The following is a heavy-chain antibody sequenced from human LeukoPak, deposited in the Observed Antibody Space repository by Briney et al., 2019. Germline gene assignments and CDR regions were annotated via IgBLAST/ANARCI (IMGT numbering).Heavy chain of an antibody. V-gene: IGHV4-61*02. CDR2: IYTSGRA. CDR3: ARSRGIGPTIVVVPYYFDN. D-gene: IGHD3-22*01. Sequence: SETLSLTCTVSGASISSGSNYWSWIRQPAGKGLEWIGRIYTSGRANYNPSLKSRVTISVDTSKNQFSLKLSSVTAADTAEYFCARSRGIGPTIVVVPYYFDNWGQGTLVTVSS. J-gene: IGHJ4*02. CDR1: GASISSGSNY.